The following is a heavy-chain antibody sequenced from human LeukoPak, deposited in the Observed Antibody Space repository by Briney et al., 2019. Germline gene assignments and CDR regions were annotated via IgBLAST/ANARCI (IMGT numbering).Heavy chain of an antibody. CDR2: INHSGST. V-gene: IGHV4-34*01. Sequence: PSETLSLTCAVYGGSFSGYYWSWIRQPPGKGLEWIGEINHSGSTNYNPSLKSRVTISADTSKNQFSLNLSSVTAADTAVYYCTRGRAAMVPLWGQGTLVTVSS. J-gene: IGHJ4*02. CDR1: GGSFSGYY. CDR3: TRGRAAMVPL. D-gene: IGHD5-18*01.